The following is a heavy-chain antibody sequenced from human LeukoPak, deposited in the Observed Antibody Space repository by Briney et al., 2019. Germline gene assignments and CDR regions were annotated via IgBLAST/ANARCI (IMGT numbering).Heavy chain of an antibody. CDR1: GFTFSRYS. D-gene: IGHD5-24*01. V-gene: IGHV3-21*01. J-gene: IGHJ4*02. CDR2: ISISSSCI. CDR3: ARSNSPWLPLDFDL. Sequence: GVCLRLSCAFSGFTFSRYSMHCVRQAPGKGLEGVSYISISSSCIYYADSVKGRFTISRDNAKNSLYLQMNSLRAEDTAVYYCARSNSPWLPLDFDLWGQGTLVSVSS.